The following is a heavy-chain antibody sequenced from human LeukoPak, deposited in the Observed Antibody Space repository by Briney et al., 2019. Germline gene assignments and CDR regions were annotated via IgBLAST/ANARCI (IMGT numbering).Heavy chain of an antibody. D-gene: IGHD6-13*01. J-gene: IGHJ4*02. CDR2: IYHSGST. CDR3: AISRGIAAGD. CDR1: GFTFSSYSM. V-gene: IGHV4-4*02. Sequence: GSLRLSCASSGFTFSSYSMNWVRQPPGKGLEWIGEIYHSGSTNYNPSLKSRVTISVDKSKNQFSLKLSSVTAADTAVYYCAISRGIAAGDWGQGTLVTVSS.